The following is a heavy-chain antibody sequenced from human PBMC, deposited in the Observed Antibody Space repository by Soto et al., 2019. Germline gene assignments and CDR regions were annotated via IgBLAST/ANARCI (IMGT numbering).Heavy chain of an antibody. CDR3: AKDISSGLRHAFDI. CDR2: ISWNSGSI. Sequence: EVQLVESGGGLVQPGRSLRLSCAASGFTFDDYAMHWVRQAPGKGLEWVSGISWNSGSIGYTDSVKGRFTISRDNAKNSLYLQMNSLRAEDTALYYCAKDISSGLRHAFDIWGQGTMVTVSS. D-gene: IGHD3-10*01. CDR1: GFTFDDYA. V-gene: IGHV3-9*01. J-gene: IGHJ3*02.